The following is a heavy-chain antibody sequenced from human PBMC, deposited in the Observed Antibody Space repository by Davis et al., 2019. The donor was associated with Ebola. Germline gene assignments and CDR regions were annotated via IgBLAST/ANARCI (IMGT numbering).Heavy chain of an antibody. J-gene: IGHJ3*02. CDR2: INHSGST. CDR3: ARVRLPVAVAGSWAFDI. D-gene: IGHD6-19*01. Sequence: PSETLSLTCTVSGGSVSSGSYYWSWIRQPPGKGLEWIGEINHSGSTNYNPSLKSRVTISVDTSKNQFSLKLSSVTAADTAVYYCARVRLPVAVAGSWAFDIWGQGTMVTVSS. CDR1: GGSVSSGSYY. V-gene: IGHV4-61*01.